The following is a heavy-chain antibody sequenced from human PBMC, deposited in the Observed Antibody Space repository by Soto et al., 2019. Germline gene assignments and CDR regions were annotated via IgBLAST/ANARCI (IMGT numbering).Heavy chain of an antibody. CDR1: GYTFTGYY. D-gene: IGHD2-2*01. Sequence: GASVKVSCKASGYTFTGYYMHWVRQAPGQGLEWMGWINPNSGGTNYAQKFQGWVTMTRDTSISTAYMELSRLRSDDTAVYYCARGDLYQLLWAFDIWGQGTMVTVSS. CDR3: ARGDLYQLLWAFDI. CDR2: INPNSGGT. J-gene: IGHJ3*02. V-gene: IGHV1-2*04.